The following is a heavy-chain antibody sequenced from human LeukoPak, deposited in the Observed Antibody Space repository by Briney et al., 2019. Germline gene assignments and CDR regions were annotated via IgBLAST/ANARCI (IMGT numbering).Heavy chain of an antibody. CDR1: GGSNSSYY. Sequence: PSETLSLTCTVSGGSNSSYYWSWIRQPAGKGLEWIGRMYTSGRTIYNLSLKSRVTMSIDTSKNQFSLKLNSVTAADTAVYYCARDLGSVTGTTNWFDPWGQGTLVTVSS. CDR2: MYTSGRT. V-gene: IGHV4-4*07. CDR3: ARDLGSVTGTTNWFDP. J-gene: IGHJ5*02. D-gene: IGHD1-7*01.